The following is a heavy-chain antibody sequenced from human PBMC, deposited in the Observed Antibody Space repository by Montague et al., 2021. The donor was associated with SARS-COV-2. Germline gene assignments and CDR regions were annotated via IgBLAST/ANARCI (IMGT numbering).Heavy chain of an antibody. V-gene: IGHV4-39*01. CDR1: GGSISSSSYY. CDR3: ASLPRITIFGVVIHFDY. J-gene: IGHJ4*02. Sequence: SETLSLTCTVSGGSISSSSYYWGWIRQPPGKGLEWIGSIYYSGGTCYXPSLKSRVTISVDTSKNQFSLKLSSVTAADTAVYYCASLPRITIFGVVIHFDYWGQGTLVTVSS. CDR2: IYYSGGT. D-gene: IGHD3-3*01.